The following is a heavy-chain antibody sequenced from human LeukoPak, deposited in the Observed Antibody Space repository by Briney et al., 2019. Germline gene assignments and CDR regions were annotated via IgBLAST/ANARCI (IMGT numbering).Heavy chain of an antibody. CDR2: TWYDGSNK. D-gene: IGHD3-22*01. J-gene: IGHJ1*01. CDR3: ARDRGTYYDSSGYQLPSYRYFQH. CDR1: GFTFSNYG. Sequence: GGSLRLSCAASGFTFSNYGMHWVRQAPGKGLEWVAATWYDGSNKYYADSVKGRFTISRDNPKNTLYLQMNSLRAEDTAVYYCARDRGTYYDSSGYQLPSYRYFQHWGQGTLVTVSS. V-gene: IGHV3-33*08.